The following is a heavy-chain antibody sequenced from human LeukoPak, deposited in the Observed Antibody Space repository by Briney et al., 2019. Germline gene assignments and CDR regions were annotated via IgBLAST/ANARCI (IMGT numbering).Heavy chain of an antibody. CDR1: GFTFSSYA. CDR2: ISGSGGST. J-gene: IGHJ4*02. V-gene: IGHV3-23*01. Sequence: QSGGSLRLSCAASGFTFSSYAMSWVRQAPGKGLEWVSAISGSGGSTYYVDSVKGRFTISRDNSKNTLYLQMNSLRAEDTAVYYCAKGADYGDYVVYYFDYWGQGTLVTVSS. CDR3: AKGADYGDYVVYYFDY. D-gene: IGHD4-17*01.